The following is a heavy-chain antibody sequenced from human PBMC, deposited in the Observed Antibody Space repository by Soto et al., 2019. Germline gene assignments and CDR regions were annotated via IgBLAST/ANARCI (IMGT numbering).Heavy chain of an antibody. J-gene: IGHJ4*02. CDR1: GFTFSSYA. D-gene: IGHD5-12*01. CDR3: AKMQEGSGLLPSYIDH. V-gene: IGHV3-23*01. Sequence: EVQQLESGGGLVQPGGSLRLSCAVSGFTFSSYAMSWVRQAPGKGLEWVAGISGSGDRADYVDSVRGRFIISRDNFMNTMYLQANGLGVDDTCVDHCAKMQEGSGLLPSYIDHWGQGILVTVSS. CDR2: ISGSGDRA.